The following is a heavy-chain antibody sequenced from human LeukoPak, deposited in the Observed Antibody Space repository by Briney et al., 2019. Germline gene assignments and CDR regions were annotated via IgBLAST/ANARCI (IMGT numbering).Heavy chain of an antibody. V-gene: IGHV3-7*01. J-gene: IGHJ4*02. CDR3: ARDRGYTPFDY. CDR2: THPDGSEK. Sequence: PGGSLRLSCVGYGFSFSNSWMNWVRQAPGKGLEWVASTHPDGSEKFYVDSVKGRFTISRDNAKDSLYLQMNSLRAEDTAVYYCARDRGYTPFDYWGQGTLVTVSS. CDR1: GFSFSNSW. D-gene: IGHD5-18*01.